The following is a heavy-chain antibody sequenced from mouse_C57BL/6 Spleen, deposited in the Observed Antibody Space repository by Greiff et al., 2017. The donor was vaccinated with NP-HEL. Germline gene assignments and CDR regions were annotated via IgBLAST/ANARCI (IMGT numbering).Heavy chain of an antibody. D-gene: IGHD1-1*01. Sequence: VHVKQSGAELVRPGASVKLSCTASGFNIKDDYMHWVKQRPEQGLEWIGWIDPENGDTEYASKFQGKATITADTSSNTAYLQLSSLTSEDTAVYYCTTDYYGSSYGWYFDVWGTGTTVTVSS. CDR3: TTDYYGSSYGWYFDV. V-gene: IGHV14-4*01. J-gene: IGHJ1*03. CDR2: IDPENGDT. CDR1: GFNIKDDY.